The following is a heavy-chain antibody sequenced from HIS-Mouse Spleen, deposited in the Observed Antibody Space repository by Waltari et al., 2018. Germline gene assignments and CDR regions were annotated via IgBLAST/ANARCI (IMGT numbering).Heavy chain of an antibody. J-gene: IGHJ4*02. D-gene: IGHD3-10*01. CDR1: GYIFTGYY. Sequence: QVQLVSSGAEVKKNGASAKVSCKAAGYIFTGYYMHWVRQAPGQWLGWVGGINPNSGGTNYEQMIQGRVTMTRDTSISTADMELGRLRSDDTAVYDCARERRGLTTGCGGQGTLVTVSA. V-gene: IGHV1-2*02. CDR3: ARERRGLTTGC. CDR2: INPNSGGT.